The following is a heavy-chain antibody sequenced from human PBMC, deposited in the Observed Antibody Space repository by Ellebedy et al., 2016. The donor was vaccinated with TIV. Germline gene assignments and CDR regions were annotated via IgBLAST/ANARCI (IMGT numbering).Heavy chain of an antibody. D-gene: IGHD3-10*01. CDR2: INHGGHS. CDR3: SRRLASGSSSPFDS. V-gene: IGHV4-34*01. Sequence: SETLSLXCTFYGGSFRGYYWSWLRQPPGKGLEWIGEINHGGHSNYNPSLKSRFTMSVDTSKDQFSLKLSSVTAADTAVYYCSRRLASGSSSPFDSWGQGTLFTVSP. CDR1: GGSFRGYY. J-gene: IGHJ5*01.